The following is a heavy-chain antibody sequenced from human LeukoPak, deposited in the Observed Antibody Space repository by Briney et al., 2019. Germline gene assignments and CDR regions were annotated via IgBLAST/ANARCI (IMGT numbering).Heavy chain of an antibody. CDR1: GGSISSAAYY. V-gene: IGHV4-39*01. CDR2: IYYTGTT. Sequence: SETLSLTCTVSGGSISSAAYYWGWVRQPPGKGLDWIGSIYYTGTTYYSPSLQTRATLSFDTSKNLFSLKLTSVTAADTAVYFCARRPIAAGNNWFDPWGQGTLVTVSS. CDR3: ARRPIAAGNNWFDP. D-gene: IGHD6-13*01. J-gene: IGHJ5*02.